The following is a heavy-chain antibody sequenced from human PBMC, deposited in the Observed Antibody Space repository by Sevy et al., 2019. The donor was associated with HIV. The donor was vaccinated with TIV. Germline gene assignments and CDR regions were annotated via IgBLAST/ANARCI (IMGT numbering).Heavy chain of an antibody. CDR1: GYTFRSYG. V-gene: IGHV1-18*01. Sequence: ASVKVSCRTSGYTFRSYGISWVRQAPGQGLEWMGWISPYTGDTDFAQKVQGRVSMTSDTSTNTAYMELRSLRSDDTAVYYCERDKPQGVVVLPGAMWGGVDYWGQGTLVTVSS. J-gene: IGHJ4*02. CDR3: ERDKPQGVVVLPGAMWGGVDY. D-gene: IGHD2-2*01. CDR2: ISPYTGDT.